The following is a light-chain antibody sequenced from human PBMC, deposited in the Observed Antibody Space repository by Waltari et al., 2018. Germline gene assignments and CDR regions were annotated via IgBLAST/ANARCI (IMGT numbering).Light chain of an antibody. CDR2: AAS. J-gene: IGKJ4*01. Sequence: DIQMTQSPSSLSVSVGDRVTIACRASQAIRNDLGWFQQKPGKAPRRLIYAASRLQSGVPSRFSDSGSGTQFTLTISSLQPEDFATYYCLQHNTYPLTFGGGTKVEI. CDR1: QAIRND. CDR3: LQHNTYPLT. V-gene: IGKV1-17*01.